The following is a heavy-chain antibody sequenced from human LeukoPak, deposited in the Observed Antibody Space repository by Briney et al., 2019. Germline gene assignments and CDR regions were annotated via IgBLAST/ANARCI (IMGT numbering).Heavy chain of an antibody. V-gene: IGHV4-59*01. Sequence: SETLSLTCTVSGGPISSYYWSWIRQPPGKGLEWIGYIYYSGSTNYNPPLKSRVTISVDTSKNQFSLMLSSVTAADTAVYYCARETSQKGAHYMDVWGKGTTVTISS. D-gene: IGHD3-16*01. J-gene: IGHJ6*03. CDR3: ARETSQKGAHYMDV. CDR2: IYYSGST. CDR1: GGPISSYY.